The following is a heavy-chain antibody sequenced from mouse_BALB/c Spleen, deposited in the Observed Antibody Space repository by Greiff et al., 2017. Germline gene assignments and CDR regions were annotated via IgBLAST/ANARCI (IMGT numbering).Heavy chain of an antibody. CDR3: ATIDSHYYGSSYYWYFDV. J-gene: IGHJ1*01. Sequence: VQLKESGPSLVKPSQTLSLTCSVTGDSITSGYWNWIRKFPGNKLEYMGYISYSGSTYYNPSLKSRISITRDTSKNQYYLQLNSVTTEDTATYYCATIDSHYYGSSYYWYFDVWGAGTTVTVSS. CDR2: ISYSGST. D-gene: IGHD1-1*01. CDR1: GDSITSGY. V-gene: IGHV3-8*02.